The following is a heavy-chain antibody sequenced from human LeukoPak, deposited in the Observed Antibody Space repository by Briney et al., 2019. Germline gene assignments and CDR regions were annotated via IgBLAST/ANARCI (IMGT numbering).Heavy chain of an antibody. D-gene: IGHD3-3*01. CDR2: INPSGGST. Sequence: ASVKVSCKASGYTFTSYYMHWVRQAPGQGLEWMGIINPSGGSTSYAQKFQGRVTMTRDTSTSTVHMELSSLRSEDTAVYYCAREGSDFWSGYSFDYWGQGTLVTVSS. V-gene: IGHV1-46*01. CDR3: AREGSDFWSGYSFDY. CDR1: GYTFTSYY. J-gene: IGHJ4*02.